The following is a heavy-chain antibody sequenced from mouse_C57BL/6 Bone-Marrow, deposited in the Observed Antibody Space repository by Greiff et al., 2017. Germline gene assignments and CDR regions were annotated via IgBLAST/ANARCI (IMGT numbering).Heavy chain of an antibody. V-gene: IGHV1-55*01. CDR3: ARPYCSNCWYFDV. CDR2: IYPGSGST. J-gene: IGHJ1*03. D-gene: IGHD2-5*01. CDR1: GYTFTSYW. Sequence: QVQLQQPGAELVKPGASVKMSCKASGYTFTSYWITWVKQRPGQGLEWIGDIYPGSGSTNYNEKFKSKATLTVDTSSSPAYMQLSSLTSEDSAVYDCARPYCSNCWYFDVWGTGTTVTVSS.